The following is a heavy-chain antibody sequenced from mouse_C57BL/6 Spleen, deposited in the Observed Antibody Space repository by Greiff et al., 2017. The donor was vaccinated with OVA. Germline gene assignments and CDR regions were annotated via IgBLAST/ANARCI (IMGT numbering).Heavy chain of an antibody. CDR3: ARGGNYGDY. D-gene: IGHD2-1*01. V-gene: IGHV5-4*03. J-gene: IGHJ4*01. Sequence: EVKLMESGGGLVKPGGSLKLSCAASGFTFSSYAMSWVRQTPEKRLEWVATISDGGSYTYYPDNVKGRVTISRDNAKNNLYLQMSHLKSEDTAMYYCARGGNYGDYWGQGTSVTVSS. CDR1: GFTFSSYA. CDR2: ISDGGSYT.